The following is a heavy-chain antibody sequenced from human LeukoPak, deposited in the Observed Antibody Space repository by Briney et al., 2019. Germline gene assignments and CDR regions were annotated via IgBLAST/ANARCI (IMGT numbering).Heavy chain of an antibody. V-gene: IGHV4-34*01. Sequence: SETLSLTCAVYGGSFSGYYWSWIRQPPGKGLEWIGEINHSGSTNYNPSLKSRVTISVDTSKNQFSLKLSSVTAADTAVYYCASPLSRYYYMDVWGKGTTVTVSS. CDR3: ASPLSRYYYMDV. J-gene: IGHJ6*03. CDR2: INHSGST. CDR1: GGSFSGYY.